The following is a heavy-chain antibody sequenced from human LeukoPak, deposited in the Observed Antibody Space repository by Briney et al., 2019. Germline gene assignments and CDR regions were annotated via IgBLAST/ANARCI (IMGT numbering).Heavy chain of an antibody. CDR1: GFTFSSYG. CDR3: ARGTYYNTLTGFRGRILGLDY. J-gene: IGHJ4*02. V-gene: IGHV3-30*02. D-gene: IGHD3-9*01. CDR2: IRYDGINK. Sequence: GGSLRLSCAASGFTFSSYGMHWVRQAPGKGLEWVAFIRYDGINKYYADSVKGRFTVSRDNSKNTLYLQMNSLRAEDTAIYYCARGTYYNTLTGFRGRILGLDYWGQGTLVTVSS.